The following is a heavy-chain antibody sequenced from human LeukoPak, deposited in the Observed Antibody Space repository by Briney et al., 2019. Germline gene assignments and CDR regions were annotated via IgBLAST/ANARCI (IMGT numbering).Heavy chain of an antibody. Sequence: GDSVRVSCKASGGTFSSYAISWVGQAAGQVREWMGGIIPIFGTANYAQKCQGRVTITADESTSIAYMELSSLRSEDTAVYYCAKGYCSSTSCRSGYYYYGMDVWGKGTTVTVSS. CDR3: AKGYCSSTSCRSGYYYYGMDV. CDR2: IIPIFGTA. CDR1: GGTFSSYA. J-gene: IGHJ6*04. D-gene: IGHD2-2*01. V-gene: IGHV1-69*13.